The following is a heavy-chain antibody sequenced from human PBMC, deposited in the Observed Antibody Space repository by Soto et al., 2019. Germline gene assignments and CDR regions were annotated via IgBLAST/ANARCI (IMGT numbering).Heavy chain of an antibody. J-gene: IGHJ4*02. CDR1: GGTFSSYT. CDR2: IIPILGIA. CDR3: ARKKYYDILTGYYDY. Sequence: QVQLVQSGAEVKKPGYSVKVSCKASGGTFSSYTISWVRQAPGQGLEWMGRIIPILGIANYAQKFQGRVTITADESTSTAYMELSSLRSEDTAVYYCARKKYYDILTGYYDYWGQGTLVTVSS. D-gene: IGHD3-9*01. V-gene: IGHV1-69*02.